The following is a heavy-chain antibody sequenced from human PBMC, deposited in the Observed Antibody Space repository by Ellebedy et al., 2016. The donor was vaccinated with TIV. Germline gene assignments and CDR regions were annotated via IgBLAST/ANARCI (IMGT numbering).Heavy chain of an antibody. CDR1: GGSISSGDYY. CDR3: AGTVVVVAALVDP. CDR2: IYYSGST. Sequence: MPSETLSLTCTVSGGSISSGDYYWSWIRQPPGKGLEWIGYIYYSGSTYYNPSLKSRVTISVDTSKNQFSLKLSSVTAADTAVYYCAGTVVVVAALVDPWGQGTLVTVSS. D-gene: IGHD2-15*01. J-gene: IGHJ5*02. V-gene: IGHV4-30-4*01.